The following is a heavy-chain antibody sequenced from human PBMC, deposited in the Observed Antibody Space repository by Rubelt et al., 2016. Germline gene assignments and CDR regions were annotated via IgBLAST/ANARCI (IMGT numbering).Heavy chain of an antibody. CDR1: GGSFSGYY. CDR2: INHSGST. D-gene: IGHD3-22*01. Sequence: QVQLQQWGAGLLKPSETLSLTCAVYGGSFSGYYWSWIRQPPGKGLEWIGEINHSGSTNYYPSLTSRVTISVDTSKNQFSLKLSSVTAADTAVYYCAREKDYYEEVPGYWGQGTLVTVSS. V-gene: IGHV4-34*01. J-gene: IGHJ4*02. CDR3: AREKDYYEEVPGY.